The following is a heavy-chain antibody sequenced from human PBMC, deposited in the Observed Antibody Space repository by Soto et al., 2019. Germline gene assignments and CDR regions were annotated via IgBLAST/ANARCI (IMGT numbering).Heavy chain of an antibody. CDR2: INPNSGGT. CDR3: ARYQWLAPQYYYDGMEV. J-gene: IGHJ6*04. Sequence: ASVKISCKASGYTFTGYDMHWVRQAPGQGLEWMGWINPNSGGTNYAQKLQGRVTITRDTSISTAYMELSRLRSDDTAVYYCARYQWLAPQYYYDGMEVWGEGTMVTVSS. D-gene: IGHD6-19*01. CDR1: GYTFTGYD. V-gene: IGHV1-2*02.